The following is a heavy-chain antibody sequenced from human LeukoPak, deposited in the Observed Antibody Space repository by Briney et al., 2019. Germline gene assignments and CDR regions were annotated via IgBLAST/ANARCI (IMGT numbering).Heavy chain of an antibody. D-gene: IGHD2-15*01. V-gene: IGHV4-30-4*08. J-gene: IGHJ4*02. Sequence: SQTLSLTCTVSGGSLSSGDYYWRWIRHPPGKGLEWIGYIYYSGSTYYNPSLKSRVTISVDTSKNQFSLKLSSVTAADTAVYYCARDYCSGGSCNFDYWGQGTLVTVSS. CDR2: IYYSGST. CDR1: GGSLSSGDYY. CDR3: ARDYCSGGSCNFDY.